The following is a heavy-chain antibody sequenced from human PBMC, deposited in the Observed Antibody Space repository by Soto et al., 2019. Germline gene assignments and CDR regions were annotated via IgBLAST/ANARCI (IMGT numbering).Heavy chain of an antibody. CDR1: GGSISGGGYY. Sequence: QVQLQQSGPGLVKPSQTLSLTCTVSGGSISGGGYYWSWIRQHPGKGLEWIGYIYYSGSTYYNPSLKSRVSISLDTSKNQFSLKLSSVTAADTAVYYCARGTEAAVYNDGMDVWGQGTTVTVSS. D-gene: IGHD1-1*01. V-gene: IGHV4-31*03. CDR2: IYYSGST. CDR3: ARGTEAAVYNDGMDV. J-gene: IGHJ6*02.